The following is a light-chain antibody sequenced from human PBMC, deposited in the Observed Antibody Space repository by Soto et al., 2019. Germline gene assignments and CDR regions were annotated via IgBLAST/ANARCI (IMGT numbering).Light chain of an antibody. Sequence: EIVLTQSPGTLSLSPGERATLSCRASQSVSSSYLAWYQQKPGLAPRLLIYGASSRATGIPDRFSGTGSGTDFTLTISRLEPEDFAVYYCQQYGTSLWTFCQGTKVEIK. V-gene: IGKV3-20*01. CDR3: QQYGTSLWT. CDR2: GAS. J-gene: IGKJ1*01. CDR1: QSVSSSY.